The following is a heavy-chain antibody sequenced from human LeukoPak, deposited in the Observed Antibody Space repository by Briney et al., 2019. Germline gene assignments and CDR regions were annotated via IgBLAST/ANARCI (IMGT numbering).Heavy chain of an antibody. V-gene: IGHV1-46*01. Sequence: ASVKVSCKASGYTFTSYYIHWVRQAPGQGLEWMGIINCSGGSTSYAQKFQGRVTMTRDTSTSTAYMERSSLRSDDTAVYYCARGGKLGGAFDLWGQGTMVTVSS. D-gene: IGHD7-27*01. CDR1: GYTFTSYY. J-gene: IGHJ3*01. CDR3: ARGGKLGGAFDL. CDR2: INCSGGST.